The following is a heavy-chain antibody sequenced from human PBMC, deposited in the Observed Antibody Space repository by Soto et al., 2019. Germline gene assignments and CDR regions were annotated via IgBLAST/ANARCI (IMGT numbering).Heavy chain of an antibody. CDR2: VYYSGTT. CDR3: ARTTAVPNTPRSRYFFDY. CDR1: GGSASNKTYY. D-gene: IGHD4-17*01. J-gene: IGHJ4*02. V-gene: IGHV4-61*01. Sequence: SETLFLTCSVSGGSASNKTYYWSWIRQPPGKRLEWIGYVYYSGTTNYNPSLKSRVTISVDLSKNQFSLRLSSVTTADTALYYCARTTAVPNTPRSRYFFDYWGQGTLVTVSS.